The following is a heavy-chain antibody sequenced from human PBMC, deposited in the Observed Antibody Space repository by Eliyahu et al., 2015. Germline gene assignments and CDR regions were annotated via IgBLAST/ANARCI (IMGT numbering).Heavy chain of an antibody. Sequence: QVQLQESGPGLVKPSETLSLAXTVSGVSVSSTSYYWSWIRQPPGKGLEWIGYIYDTKTTNYNPSLKSRVTISVDTSKNQFFLKLSSVTAADTAVYYCARSPYGVGYWGQGTLVTVSS. J-gene: IGHJ4*02. V-gene: IGHV4-61*01. CDR3: ARSPYGVGY. CDR2: IYDTKTT. CDR1: GVSVSSTSYY. D-gene: IGHD4-17*01.